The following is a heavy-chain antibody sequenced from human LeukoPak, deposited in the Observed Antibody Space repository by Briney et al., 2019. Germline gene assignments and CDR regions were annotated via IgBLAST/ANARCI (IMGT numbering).Heavy chain of an antibody. Sequence: GGSLRLSCAASGFTFSTYNMNWVRQAPGKGLEWVSSITSSSSYTFYADSVKGRFTISRDNAKSSLYLQMNSLRAEDTAIYYCAKGHADSSGYYYFDSWGQGTLVTVPS. J-gene: IGHJ4*02. V-gene: IGHV3-21*01. CDR2: ITSSSSYT. D-gene: IGHD3-22*01. CDR3: AKGHADSSGYYYFDS. CDR1: GFTFSTYN.